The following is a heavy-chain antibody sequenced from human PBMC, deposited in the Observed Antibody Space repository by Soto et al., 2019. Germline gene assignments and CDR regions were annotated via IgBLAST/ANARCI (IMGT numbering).Heavy chain of an antibody. V-gene: IGHV1-69*13. D-gene: IGHD3-22*01. CDR2: IIPIFGTA. CDR3: ARDQSRYADYYDSSGYYFGGRFDP. CDR1: GGTFSSYA. Sequence: GASVKVSCKASGGTFSSYAISWVRQAPGQGLEWMGGIIPIFGTANYAQKFQGRVTITADESTSTAYMELSSLRSEDTAVYYCARDQSRYADYYDSSGYYFGGRFDPWGQGTLVTVSS. J-gene: IGHJ5*02.